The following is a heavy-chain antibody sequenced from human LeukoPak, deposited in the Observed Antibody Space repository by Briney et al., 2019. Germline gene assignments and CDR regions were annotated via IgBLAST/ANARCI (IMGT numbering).Heavy chain of an antibody. CDR1: GFSFSTYT. J-gene: IGHJ5*02. D-gene: IGHD3-22*01. Sequence: RAGGSLRLSCVASGFSFSTYTMSWVRQAPGKGPEWVSAITGGGDATSYADSVRGRFTISRDNSKNTLYLQMNSLRAEDTAVYYCVKGGSSGYRWFDPWGQGTLVTVSS. V-gene: IGHV3-23*01. CDR3: VKGGSSGYRWFDP. CDR2: ITGGGDAT.